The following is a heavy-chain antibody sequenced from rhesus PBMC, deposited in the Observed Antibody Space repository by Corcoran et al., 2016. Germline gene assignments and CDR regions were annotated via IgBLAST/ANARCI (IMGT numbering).Heavy chain of an antibody. CDR1: GGYMSSSY. D-gene: IGHD5-42*01. J-gene: IGHJ3*01. V-gene: IGHV4-169*01. Sequence: QLQLQESGPGLEKPSETLSVTCAVSGGYMSSSYWSWIRQAPGKVLEWIGYIYGSGSSTNYNTPRKSRVTRSVDTSKNQLSRKLISVTTADTSVYDCAKRRGYIGYSYYDAFDFWGQGLRVTVSS. CDR2: IYGSGSST. CDR3: AKRRGYIGYSYYDAFDF.